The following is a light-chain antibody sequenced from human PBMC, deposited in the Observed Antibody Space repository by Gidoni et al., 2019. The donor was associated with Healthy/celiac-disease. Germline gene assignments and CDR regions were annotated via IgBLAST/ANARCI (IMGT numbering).Light chain of an antibody. J-gene: IGKJ5*01. CDR1: QSISSY. CDR2: AAS. CDR3: QQSYSTPPT. Sequence: DIQMTQSPSSLSASVGDRVTITCRASQSISSYLNWYQQKPGKAPKLLIYAASSLQSGVPSRFSGSGSGTDFILTISSLQPEDFATYYCQQSYSTPPTFXQXTRLEIK. V-gene: IGKV1-39*01.